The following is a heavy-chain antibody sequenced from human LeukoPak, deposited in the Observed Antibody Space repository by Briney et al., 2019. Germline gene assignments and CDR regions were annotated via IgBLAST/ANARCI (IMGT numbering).Heavy chain of an antibody. CDR1: GFTVSSNY. CDR3: ASKDHGALNAFDI. CDR2: IYSGGST. V-gene: IGHV3-66*01. Sequence: GGSLRLSCAASGFTVSSNYMSWVRQAPGKGLEWVSVIYSGGSTYYADSVKGRFTISRDNSKNTRYLQMNSLRAEDTAVYYCASKDHGALNAFDIWGQGTMVTVSS. J-gene: IGHJ3*02. D-gene: IGHD4-17*01.